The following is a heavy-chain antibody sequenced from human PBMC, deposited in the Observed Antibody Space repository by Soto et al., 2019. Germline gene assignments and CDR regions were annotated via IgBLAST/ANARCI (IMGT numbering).Heavy chain of an antibody. Sequence: SETLSLTCTVSGGSISSYYWSWIRQPPGKGLEWIGYIYYSGSTSYNPSLKSRVTISVDTSKNQFSLKLSSVTAADTAVYYCARGRTPAHFDYWGQGTLVTVSS. CDR3: ARGRTPAHFDY. CDR1: GGSISSYY. V-gene: IGHV4-59*01. J-gene: IGHJ4*02. CDR2: IYYSGST.